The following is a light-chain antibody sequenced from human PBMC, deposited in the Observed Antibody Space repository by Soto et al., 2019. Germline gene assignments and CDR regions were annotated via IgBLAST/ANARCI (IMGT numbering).Light chain of an antibody. CDR1: SSDVGDYKY. V-gene: IGLV2-14*01. Sequence: QSVLTQPASVSGSPGQSVTISCTGPSSDVGDYKYVSWYQQHPGKVPKLLIYEVTNRPSGVSHRFSGSKSGNTASLTISGLQAEDEADYYCSSYASSVTLIFGGGTKLTVL. CDR3: SSYASSVTLI. J-gene: IGLJ2*01. CDR2: EVT.